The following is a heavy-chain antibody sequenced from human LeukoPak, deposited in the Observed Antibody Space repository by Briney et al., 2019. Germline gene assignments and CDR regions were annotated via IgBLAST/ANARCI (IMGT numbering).Heavy chain of an antibody. CDR2: ISHDGII. D-gene: IGHD2/OR15-2a*01. J-gene: IGHJ4*02. Sequence: PGGSLRLSCETAGFTFSSYVMHWVRRTPGKGLVWVSRISHDGIISYADSVKGRFTISKDNAKNTVYLQMNSLRAEDTAVYYCVSFYETYWGRGTLVTVSS. CDR3: VSFYETY. CDR1: GFTFSSYV. V-gene: IGHV3-74*01.